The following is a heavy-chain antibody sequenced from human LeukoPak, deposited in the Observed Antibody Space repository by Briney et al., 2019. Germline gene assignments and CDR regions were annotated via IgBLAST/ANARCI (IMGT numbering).Heavy chain of an antibody. D-gene: IGHD3-10*01. CDR1: GGSISSYY. J-gene: IGHJ5*02. V-gene: IGHV4-59*08. Sequence: PSETLSLTCTVSGGSISSYYWSWIRQPPGKGLEWIGYIYYSGSTNYNPSPKSRVTISVDTSKNRFSLKLSSVTAADTAVYYCARHGTGGSGSYYRKNRNWFDPWGQGTLVTVSS. CDR2: IYYSGST. CDR3: ARHGTGGSGSYYRKNRNWFDP.